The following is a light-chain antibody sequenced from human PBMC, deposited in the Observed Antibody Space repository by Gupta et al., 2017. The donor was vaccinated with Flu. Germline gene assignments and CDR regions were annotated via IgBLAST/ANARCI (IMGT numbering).Light chain of an antibody. J-gene: IGLJ3*02. Sequence: SRDVGGYNLFSWYQQHRARAPNLMIYDVNQPPSGVPYRFSGSKSGTSASLTVSALQSEDEAVYYCSAYGVRHNWLFGGGTKLAVL. V-gene: IGLV2-8*01. CDR1: SRDVGGYNL. CDR2: DVN. CDR3: SAYGVRHNWL.